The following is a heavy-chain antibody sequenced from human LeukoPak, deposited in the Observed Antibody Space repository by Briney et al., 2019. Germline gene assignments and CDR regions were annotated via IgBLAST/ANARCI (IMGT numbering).Heavy chain of an antibody. CDR2: INPNSGGT. CDR3: AREYYDSSAYNEEAIDY. J-gene: IGHJ4*02. D-gene: IGHD3-22*01. CDR1: GYTFTDYY. Sequence: ASVKLSCKASGYTFTDYYMHWVRQAPGQGLEWLGWINPNSGGTNYAQKFQGRVTMTRDTSISTAYMELSRLRSDDTAVYYCAREYYDSSAYNEEAIDYWGQGTMVTVSS. V-gene: IGHV1-2*02.